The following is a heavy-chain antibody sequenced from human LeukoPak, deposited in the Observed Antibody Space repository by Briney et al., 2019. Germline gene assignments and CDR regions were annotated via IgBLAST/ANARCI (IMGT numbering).Heavy chain of an antibody. CDR3: ARQDNYGDNFDY. J-gene: IGHJ4*02. D-gene: IGHD4-17*01. Sequence: GASLKISCKGSGSCFTSYLIGGVRQMPGKGLELMGIIYPGDSDTRYSPSFQGQVTISADKSISTAYLQWSSLKASDTAMYYCARQDNYGDNFDYWGQGTLITVAS. CDR1: GSCFTSYL. CDR2: IYPGDSDT. V-gene: IGHV5-51*01.